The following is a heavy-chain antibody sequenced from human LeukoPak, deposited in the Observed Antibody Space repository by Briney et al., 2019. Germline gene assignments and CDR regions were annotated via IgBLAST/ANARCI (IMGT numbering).Heavy chain of an antibody. D-gene: IGHD2-15*01. CDR2: INPNSGGT. CDR1: GYTFTGYY. Sequence: ASVKVSCKASGYTFTGYYIHWVRQAPGQGLEWMGRINPNSGGTHYAQKFQGRVTMTRDTSISTAYMELSRLRSDDTAVYYCARVDEGSFDYWGQGTLVTVSS. CDR3: ARVDEGSFDY. V-gene: IGHV1-2*06. J-gene: IGHJ4*02.